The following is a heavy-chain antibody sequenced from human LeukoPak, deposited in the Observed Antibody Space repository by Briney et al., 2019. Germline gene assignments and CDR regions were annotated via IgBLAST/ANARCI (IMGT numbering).Heavy chain of an antibody. CDR2: IKSKTDGGTI. V-gene: IGHV3-15*01. D-gene: IGHD3-10*01. J-gene: IGHJ4*02. CDR1: GFTFSNAW. Sequence: GGSLRLSCAASGFTFSNAWMRWARQAPGKGLEWVGRIKSKTDGGTIDYAAPVKGRFTISRDDSKNTLYLQMNSLKTEDTAVYYCTKDHGSGSYYFDYWGQGTLVTVSS. CDR3: TKDHGSGSYYFDY.